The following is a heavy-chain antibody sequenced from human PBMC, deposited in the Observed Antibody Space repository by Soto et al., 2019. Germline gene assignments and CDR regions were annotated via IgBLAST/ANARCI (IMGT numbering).Heavy chain of an antibody. CDR3: AKDRGDYGDYFWFDP. V-gene: IGHV3-23*01. J-gene: IGHJ5*02. CDR1: GFTFSSYA. D-gene: IGHD4-17*01. Sequence: GGSLRLSCAASGFTFSSYAMSWVRQAPGKGLEWVSAISGSGGSTYYADSVKGRFTISRDNSKNTLYLQMNSLRAEDTAVYYCAKDRGDYGDYFWFDPWGQGTLVTVSS. CDR2: ISGSGGST.